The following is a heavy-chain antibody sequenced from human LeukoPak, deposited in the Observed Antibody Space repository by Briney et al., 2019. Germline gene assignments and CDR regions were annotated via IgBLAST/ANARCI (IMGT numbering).Heavy chain of an antibody. J-gene: IGHJ6*02. CDR1: GGSISSSSYY. V-gene: IGHV4-39*07. Sequence: SETLSLTCTVSGGSISSSSYYWGWIRQPPGKGLEWIGSIYYSGSTYYNPSLKSRVTISVDRSKNQFSLKLSSVTAADTAVYYCARGPTATDYYYSHAMDVWGQGTTVTVSS. CDR3: ARGPTATDYYYSHAMDV. CDR2: IYYSGST. D-gene: IGHD4-17*01.